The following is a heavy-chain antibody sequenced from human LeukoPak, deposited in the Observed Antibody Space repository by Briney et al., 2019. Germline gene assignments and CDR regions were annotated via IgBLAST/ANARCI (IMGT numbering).Heavy chain of an antibody. CDR3: ARGPPGSLQLAPFDY. J-gene: IGHJ4*02. CDR2: INDSGST. CDR1: GGSLSGYY. D-gene: IGHD6-6*01. V-gene: IGHV4-34*01. Sequence: PSEPLSLTCAVYGGSLSGYYWSWIRQPPGKGLEWIGEINDSGSTNYNPSLKSRVTISLDTSKNQFSLNLSSVTAADTAVYYCARGPPGSLQLAPFDYWGQGALVTVSS.